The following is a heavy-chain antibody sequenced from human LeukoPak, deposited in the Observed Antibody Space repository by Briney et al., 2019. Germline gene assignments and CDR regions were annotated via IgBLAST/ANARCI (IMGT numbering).Heavy chain of an antibody. J-gene: IGHJ4*02. CDR2: ISGGSSII. D-gene: IGHD6-19*01. CDR1: GFTLSSYS. Sequence: PGGSLRLSCAASGFTLSSYSMNWVRQAPGKGLEWVSYISGGSSIIYNADSVKGRFTISRDNAKNLLYLLMDTLRAEDTAVYYCARVGSNQWLDYWGQGTLVTVSS. CDR3: ARVGSNQWLDY. V-gene: IGHV3-48*01.